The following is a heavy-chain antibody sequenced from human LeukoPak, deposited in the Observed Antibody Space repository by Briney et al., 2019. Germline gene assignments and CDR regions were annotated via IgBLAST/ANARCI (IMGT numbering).Heavy chain of an antibody. J-gene: IGHJ4*02. V-gene: IGHV3-23*01. CDR2: ISGSGGST. Sequence: GGSLRLSCAASGFSFSSYAMSWVRQAPGKGLEWVSAISGSGGSTYYADSVKGRFTISRDNSKNTLYLQMNSLRAEDTAVYYCVSSIAVGGIRVYWGQGTLVTVSS. CDR1: GFSFSSYA. D-gene: IGHD6-19*01. CDR3: VSSIAVGGIRVY.